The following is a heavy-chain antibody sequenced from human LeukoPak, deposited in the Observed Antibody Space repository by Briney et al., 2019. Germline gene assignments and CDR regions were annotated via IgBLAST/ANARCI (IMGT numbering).Heavy chain of an antibody. V-gene: IGHV3-23*01. CDR2: ISGSGGST. Sequence: GGSLRLSCAASGFTFSSYAMSWVRQAPGKGLEWVSAISGSGGSTYYADSVKGRFTISRDNSKNTLYLQMNSLRAEDTAVYYCRGNGIVAPTTGGWGQGTLVTVSS. CDR1: GFTFSSYA. J-gene: IGHJ4*02. CDR3: RGNGIVAPTTGG. D-gene: IGHD1-26*01.